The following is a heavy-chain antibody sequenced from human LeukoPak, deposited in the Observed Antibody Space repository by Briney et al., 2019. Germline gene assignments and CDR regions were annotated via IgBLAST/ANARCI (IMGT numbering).Heavy chain of an antibody. V-gene: IGHV3-30-3*01. CDR3: ARSPPIYYYDSSGYYYSPYYYGMDV. D-gene: IGHD3-22*01. CDR1: GFTFSSYA. CDR2: ISYDGSNK. J-gene: IGHJ6*02. Sequence: GGSLRLSCAASGFTFSSYAMHWVRQAPGKGLEWVAGISYDGSNKYYADSVKGRFTISRDNSKNTLYLQMNSLRAEDTAVYYCARSPPIYYYDSSGYYYSPYYYGMDVWGQGTTVTVSS.